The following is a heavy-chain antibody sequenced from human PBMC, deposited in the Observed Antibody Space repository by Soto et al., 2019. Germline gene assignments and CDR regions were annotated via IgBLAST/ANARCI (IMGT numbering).Heavy chain of an antibody. CDR3: ARGEYQLPYQANYYYGMDV. CDR2: IIPIFGTA. D-gene: IGHD2-2*02. CDR1: GGTFSSYA. Sequence: SVKVSCKASGGTFSSYAISWVRQAPGQGLEWMGGIIPIFGTANYAQKFQGRVTITADESTSTAYMELSSLRSEDTAVYYCARGEYQLPYQANYYYGMDVWGQGTTVTVSS. V-gene: IGHV1-69*13. J-gene: IGHJ6*02.